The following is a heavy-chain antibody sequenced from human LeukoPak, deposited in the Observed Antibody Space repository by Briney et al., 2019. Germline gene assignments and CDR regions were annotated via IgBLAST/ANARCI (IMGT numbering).Heavy chain of an antibody. Sequence: PGGSLRLSCAGSGFTFSSHWIGWVRQAPGKGLEWVAHINQDGSQKYYVDSVKGRFTISRDNAKSSLYLQMNSLRAEDTAVYYCARGHVRVVTNYYYGLDVWGQGTTVTVSS. CDR2: INQDGSQK. D-gene: IGHD4-23*01. J-gene: IGHJ6*02. V-gene: IGHV3-7*01. CDR1: GFTFSSHW. CDR3: ARGHVRVVTNYYYGLDV.